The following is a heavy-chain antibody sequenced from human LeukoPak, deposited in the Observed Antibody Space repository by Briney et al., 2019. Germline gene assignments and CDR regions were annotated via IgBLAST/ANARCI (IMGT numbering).Heavy chain of an antibody. D-gene: IGHD5-12*01. V-gene: IGHV4-59*01. J-gene: IGHJ4*02. CDR2: IHYSGST. CDR1: GGSISSYY. Sequence: SETLSLTCTVSGGSISSYYWSWIRQPPGKGLEWIGYIHYSGSTNYNPSLKSRVTISVDTSKNQFSLKLSSVTAADTAVYYCARVIVATIGGDYFDYWGQGTLVTVSS. CDR3: ARVIVATIGGDYFDY.